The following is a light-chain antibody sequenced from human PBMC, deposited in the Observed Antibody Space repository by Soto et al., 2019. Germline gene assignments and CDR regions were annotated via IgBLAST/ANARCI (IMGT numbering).Light chain of an antibody. J-gene: IGKJ1*01. Sequence: DIQMTQSPSTLSASVGDRATITCRASERISSWLAWYQQKPGKAPNLLIYDASNLESGVPSRFSGSGSGTEFTLTISSLQPDDFATYYCQQYNSSPWTFGQGTKVDIK. CDR2: DAS. V-gene: IGKV1-5*01. CDR3: QQYNSSPWT. CDR1: ERISSW.